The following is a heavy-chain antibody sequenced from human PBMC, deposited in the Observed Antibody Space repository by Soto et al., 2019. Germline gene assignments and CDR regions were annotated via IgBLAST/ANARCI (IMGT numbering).Heavy chain of an antibody. V-gene: IGHV1-46*01. Sequence: GASVKVSCKASGYTFTSYYMHCVRQAPGQGLECMGIINPSGGSTSYAQKFQGRVTMTRDTATSTVYMELSSLRSDDTAVYYCARGIATPDSWFDPWGQGTLVTVSS. CDR1: GYTFTSYY. J-gene: IGHJ5*02. CDR2: INPSGGST. D-gene: IGHD2-21*01. CDR3: ARGIATPDSWFDP.